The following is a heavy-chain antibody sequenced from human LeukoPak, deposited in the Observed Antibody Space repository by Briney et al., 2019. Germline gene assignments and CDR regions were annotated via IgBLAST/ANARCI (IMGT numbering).Heavy chain of an antibody. CDR1: GFTFSSYA. Sequence: PGGSLRLSCAASGFTFSSYAMHWVRQAPGKGLEWVAVISYDGSNKYYADSVKGRFTISRDNSKNTLYLQMNSLRAEDTAVYYCARAIASIVVVPAALDYWGQGTLVTVSS. D-gene: IGHD2-2*01. J-gene: IGHJ4*02. CDR3: ARAIASIVVVPAALDY. CDR2: ISYDGSNK. V-gene: IGHV3-30*04.